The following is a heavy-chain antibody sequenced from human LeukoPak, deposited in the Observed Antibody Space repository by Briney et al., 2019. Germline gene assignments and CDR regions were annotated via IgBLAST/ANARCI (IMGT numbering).Heavy chain of an antibody. CDR2: ITGSASRT. J-gene: IGHJ4*02. CDR1: GFTFSSYA. D-gene: IGHD3-22*01. CDR3: AKGNLRDSSPYWVFDY. V-gene: IGHV3-23*01. Sequence: GGSLRLSCAVSGFTFSSYAMSWVRQAPGKGLEWVSTITGSASRTYYADSVQGRFTISRDNSKNTLYLQMNSLRAEDAAVYYCAKGNLRDSSPYWVFDYWGQGTLVTVSS.